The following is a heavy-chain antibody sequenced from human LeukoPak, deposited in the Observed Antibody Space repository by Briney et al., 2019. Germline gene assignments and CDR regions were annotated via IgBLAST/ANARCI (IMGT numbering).Heavy chain of an antibody. CDR1: GFTFSSYS. CDR3: ARGVASPDDY. J-gene: IGHJ4*02. Sequence: GGSLRLSCAASGFTFSSYSMNWVRQAPGKGLEWVSYISSSSSTIYYADSVKGRFTISRGNAKNSLYLQMNSLRAEDTAVYYCARGVASPDDYWGQGTLVTVSS. CDR2: ISSSSSTI. V-gene: IGHV3-48*01. D-gene: IGHD5-12*01.